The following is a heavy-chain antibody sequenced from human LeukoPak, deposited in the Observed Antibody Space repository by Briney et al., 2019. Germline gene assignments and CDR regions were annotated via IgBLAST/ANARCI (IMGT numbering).Heavy chain of an antibody. CDR3: GRGNYYDSSAYYLDY. J-gene: IGHJ4*02. D-gene: IGHD3-22*01. V-gene: IGHV1-46*01. Sequence: ASVKVSCKTSEYIFITHYMHWVRQAPGQGLEWMGVINPNGGTTNYPQKFQGRVTMTTDSSTSTVYMELSSLTSEDTALYYCGRGNYYDSSAYYLDYWGQGTLVTVSS. CDR1: EYIFITHY. CDR2: INPNGGTT.